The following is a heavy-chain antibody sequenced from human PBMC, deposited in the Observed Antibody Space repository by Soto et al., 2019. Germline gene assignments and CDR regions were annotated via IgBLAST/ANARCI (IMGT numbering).Heavy chain of an antibody. CDR3: ASGKMVRGPRPQYYFYFGMDV. J-gene: IGHJ6*02. V-gene: IGHV1-18*01. D-gene: IGHD3-10*01. CDR1: GYSFTNFG. CDR2: VSNYNGNR. Sequence: QVQLVQSGLEVKKPGASVKVSGKASGYSFTNFGFNWVRQAPGQGLEWMGWVSNYNGNRKYAEKFQGRVTMTTDTSANTAYMELGSLRSDETALYYCASGKMVRGPRPQYYFYFGMDVWGQGTTLIVSS.